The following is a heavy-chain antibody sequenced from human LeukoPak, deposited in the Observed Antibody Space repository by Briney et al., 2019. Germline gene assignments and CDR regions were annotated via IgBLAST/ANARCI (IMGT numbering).Heavy chain of an antibody. V-gene: IGHV3-33*08. J-gene: IGHJ6*02. Sequence: QPGGSLRLSCAASGFTFSSYGMHWVRQAPGKGLEWVAVIWYGGSNKYYADSVKGRFTISRDNSKNTLYLQMNSLRAEDTAVYYCARARSEVAGTWAYYYYGMDVWGQGTTVTVSS. CDR1: GFTFSSYG. CDR3: ARARSEVAGTWAYYYYGMDV. CDR2: IWYGGSNK. D-gene: IGHD6-19*01.